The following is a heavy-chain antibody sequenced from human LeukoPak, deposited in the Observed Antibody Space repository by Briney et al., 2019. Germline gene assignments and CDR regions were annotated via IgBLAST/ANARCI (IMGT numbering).Heavy chain of an antibody. CDR1: GGSISSGGYY. D-gene: IGHD6-6*01. CDR3: ARGEYSSSLVY. CDR2: IYYSGST. J-gene: IGHJ4*02. Sequence: SETLSLTCTVSGGSISSGGYYWSWIRQHPGKGLEWIGYIYYSGSTYYNPSLKSRVTISVDTSKNQFSLKLSSVTAADTAVYYCARGEYSSSLVYWGQGTLVTVSS. V-gene: IGHV4-31*03.